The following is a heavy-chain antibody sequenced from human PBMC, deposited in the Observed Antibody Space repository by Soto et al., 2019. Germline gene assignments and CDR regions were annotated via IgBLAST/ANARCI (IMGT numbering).Heavy chain of an antibody. Sequence: ASVKVSCKASGYTFTSYGISWVRQAPGQGLEWMGWISAYNGNTNYAQKLQGRVTMTTDTSTSTAYMELRSLRSDDTAVYYCARVLGGRVIAAAGTGWFDPWGQGTLVTVSS. CDR3: ARVLGGRVIAAAGTGWFDP. V-gene: IGHV1-18*01. CDR2: ISAYNGNT. J-gene: IGHJ5*02. D-gene: IGHD6-13*01. CDR1: GYTFTSYG.